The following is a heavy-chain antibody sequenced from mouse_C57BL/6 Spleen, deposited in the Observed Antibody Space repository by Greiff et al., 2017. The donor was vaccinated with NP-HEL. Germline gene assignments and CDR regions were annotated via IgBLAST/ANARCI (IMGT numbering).Heavy chain of an antibody. CDR2: ISSGSSTI. Sequence: EVQGVESGGGLVKPGGSLKLSCAASGFTFSDYGMHWVRQAPEKGLEWVAYISSGSSTIYYADTVKGRFTISRDNTKNTLFLQMTSLRSEDTAMYYCARPGYYYGSSSYDFDYWGQGTTLTVSS. V-gene: IGHV5-17*01. CDR1: GFTFSDYG. D-gene: IGHD1-1*01. CDR3: ARPGYYYGSSSYDFDY. J-gene: IGHJ2*01.